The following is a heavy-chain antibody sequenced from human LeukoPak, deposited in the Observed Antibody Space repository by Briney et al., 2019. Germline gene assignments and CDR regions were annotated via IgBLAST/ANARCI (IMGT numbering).Heavy chain of an antibody. D-gene: IGHD4-17*01. CDR3: ARDRDGDYV. CDR2: IFYSGGT. J-gene: IGHJ1*01. CDR1: GWSFSGYY. V-gene: IGHV4-59*01. Sequence: SETLSLTCDVYGWSFSGYYWSWIRQPPGKGLEWIGYIFYSGGTNYNPSLKSRVTISVDTSKNQFSLKLSSVTAADTAVYYCARDRDGDYVWGQGTLVTVSS.